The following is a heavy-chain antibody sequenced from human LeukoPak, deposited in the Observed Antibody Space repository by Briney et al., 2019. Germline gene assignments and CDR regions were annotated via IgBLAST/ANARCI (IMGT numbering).Heavy chain of an antibody. D-gene: IGHD1-14*01. J-gene: IGHJ4*02. CDR1: GLTAITND. CDR2: LYSDGNT. Sequence: PGGSLRLSCAASGLTAITNDMTWVRQAPGKGLEWVSVLYSDGNTKYADSVQGRFTISRDNSKNTLYLEMNSLSPDDTAVYYCARGVEPLAANTLAYWGQGTLVTVSS. V-gene: IGHV3-53*01. CDR3: ARGVEPLAANTLAY.